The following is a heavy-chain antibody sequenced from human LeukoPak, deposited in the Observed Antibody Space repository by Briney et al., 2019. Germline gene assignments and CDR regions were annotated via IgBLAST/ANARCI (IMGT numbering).Heavy chain of an antibody. CDR1: GFTFSSYS. Sequence: GGSLRLSCAASGFTFSSYSMNWVRQAPGKGLEWVSSISSSSSYIYYADSVKGRFTISRDNAKNSLYLQMNSLRAEDTAVYYCATIYPERYSYGYFDYWGQGTLVTVSS. V-gene: IGHV3-21*01. CDR2: ISSSSSYI. J-gene: IGHJ4*02. CDR3: ATIYPERYSYGYFDY. D-gene: IGHD5-18*01.